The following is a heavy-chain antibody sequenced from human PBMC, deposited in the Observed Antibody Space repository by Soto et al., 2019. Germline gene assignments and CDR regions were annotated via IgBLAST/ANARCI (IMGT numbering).Heavy chain of an antibody. J-gene: IGHJ4*02. Sequence: SETLSLTCTVSGGSISSGGYYWSWIRQHPGKGLEWIGYIYYSGSTYYNPSLKSRVTISVDTSKNQFSLKLSSVTAADTAVYYCEILNTVSYALDYWGQGTLVTVSS. D-gene: IGHD4-17*01. CDR3: EILNTVSYALDY. CDR1: GGSISSGGYY. V-gene: IGHV4-31*03. CDR2: IYYSGST.